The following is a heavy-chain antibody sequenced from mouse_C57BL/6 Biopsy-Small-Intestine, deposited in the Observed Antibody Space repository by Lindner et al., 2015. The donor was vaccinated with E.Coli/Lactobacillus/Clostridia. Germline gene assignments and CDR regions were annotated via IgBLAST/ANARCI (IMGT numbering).Heavy chain of an antibody. Sequence: SVKVSCKASGYSFTGHYMHWVRQAPGQGLEWIGWINPNSGGTDYAQQFQGRVTMTRDTSISTAYMELSRLRSDDTAVYYCATSKQWLVPDYCFQHWGQGTLVTVS. V-gene: IGHV1S29*02. D-gene: IGHD6-5*01. CDR2: INPNSGGT. CDR1: GYSFTGHY. J-gene: IGHJ3*01. CDR3: ATSKQWLVPDYCFQH.